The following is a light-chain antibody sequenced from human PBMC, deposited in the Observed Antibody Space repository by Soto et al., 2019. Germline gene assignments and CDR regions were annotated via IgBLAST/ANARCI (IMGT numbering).Light chain of an antibody. CDR1: QSVSSH. V-gene: IGKV3-11*01. CDR3: QQGNNWPSYT. Sequence: EIVLTQSPATLSLSPGERAIFSCRASQSVSSHLAWYQQKPGQAPRLLIYDASNRATSIPARFSGSGSGTDFTLTISSLETEDFAVYYCQQGNNWPSYTFGQGTKLEIK. J-gene: IGKJ2*01. CDR2: DAS.